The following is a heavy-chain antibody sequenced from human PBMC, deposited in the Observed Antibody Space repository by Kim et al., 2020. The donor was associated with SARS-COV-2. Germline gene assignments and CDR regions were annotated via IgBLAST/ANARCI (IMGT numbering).Heavy chain of an antibody. CDR2: ISGGGGST. Sequence: GGSLRLSCVASGFTFTTYTMYWVRQAPGKGLEWVSGISGGGGSTYYADSVKGRFTISRDSSKNTLYLQMNSLRVEDTAVYYCAKEVRVTTQTTGGDFFVSWGQGTLVTVSS. J-gene: IGHJ4*02. CDR1: GFTFTTYT. CDR3: AKEVRVTTQTTGGDFFVS. D-gene: IGHD4-17*01. V-gene: IGHV3-23*01.